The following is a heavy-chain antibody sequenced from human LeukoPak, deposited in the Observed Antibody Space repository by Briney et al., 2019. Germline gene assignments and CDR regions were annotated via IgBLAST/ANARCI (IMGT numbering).Heavy chain of an antibody. CDR1: GFTFSSYS. D-gene: IGHD2-15*01. CDR3: ARVRGSSFDY. CDR2: IRSIISYI. J-gene: IGHJ4*02. Sequence: GGSLRLSCAASGFTFSSYSMNWVRQAPGKGLEWVSSIRSIISYIYYADSVKGRFTISRDNAKNSLYLQMNSLRAEDRAVYYCARVRGSSFDYWGRGTLVTVSS. V-gene: IGHV3-21*01.